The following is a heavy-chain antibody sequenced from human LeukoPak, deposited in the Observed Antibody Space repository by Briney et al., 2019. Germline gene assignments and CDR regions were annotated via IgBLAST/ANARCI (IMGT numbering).Heavy chain of an antibody. CDR3: ARVVTAIGLIDY. V-gene: IGHV4-59*01. Sequence: ASETLSLTCTVSGGSISSYYWSWIRQPPGKGLEWIGNIYYSGSTNYNPSLKSRATISVDTSKNQFSLKLSSVTAADTAVYYCARVVTAIGLIDYWGQGTLVTVSS. CDR1: GGSISSYY. CDR2: IYYSGST. J-gene: IGHJ4*02. D-gene: IGHD2-21*02.